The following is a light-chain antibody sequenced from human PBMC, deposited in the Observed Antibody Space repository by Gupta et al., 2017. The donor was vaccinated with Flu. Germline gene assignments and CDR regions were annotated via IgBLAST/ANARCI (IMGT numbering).Light chain of an antibody. V-gene: IGLV2-14*01. CDR3: ASFTTSSTVV. CDR2: EVT. J-gene: IGLJ2*01. CDR1: SSDVGGYNF. Sequence: PASVSGSPGQSITISCTGTSSDVGGYNFVSWYQQYPGKAPKLLIYEVTNRPSGVSDRFSGSRSGNTASLTISGLQAEDETDYYCASFTTSSTVVFGGGTKLTVL.